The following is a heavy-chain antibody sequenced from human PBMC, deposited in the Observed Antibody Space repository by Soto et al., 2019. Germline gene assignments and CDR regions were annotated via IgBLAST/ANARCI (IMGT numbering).Heavy chain of an antibody. D-gene: IGHD3-16*01. V-gene: IGHV3-13*01. J-gene: IGHJ3*02. CDR3: AREGDYIWGVGAFDI. CDR1: GFTFSSYD. Sequence: GGSLRLSCAASGFTFSSYDMHWVRQATGKGLEWVSAIGTAGDTYYPGSVKGRFTISRENAKNSLYLQMNSLRAEDTAVYYCAREGDYIWGVGAFDIWGQGTMVTVSS. CDR2: IGTAGDT.